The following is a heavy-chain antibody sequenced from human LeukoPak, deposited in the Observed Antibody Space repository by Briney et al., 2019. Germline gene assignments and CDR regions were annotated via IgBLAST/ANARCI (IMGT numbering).Heavy chain of an antibody. CDR2: GST. CDR3: AREEYCGGDCYSGFDY. J-gene: IGHJ4*02. V-gene: IGHV4-59*01. CDR1: GGSINNYY. D-gene: IGHD2-21*02. Sequence: PSETLSLTCTVSGGSINNYYWSWIRQPPGKGLEWIGYGSTNSNPSLKSRVTISEDTSKNQFSLKLSSVTAADTAVYYCAREEYCGGDCYSGFDYWGQGTLVTVSS.